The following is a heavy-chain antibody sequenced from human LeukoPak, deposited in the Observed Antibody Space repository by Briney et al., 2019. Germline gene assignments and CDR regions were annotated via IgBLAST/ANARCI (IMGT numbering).Heavy chain of an antibody. CDR2: ISGSGGST. D-gene: IGHD3-9*01. J-gene: IGHJ4*02. Sequence: GGSLRLSCAASGFTFSSYAMSWVRQAPGKGLEWVSAISGSGGSTYYADSVKGRFTISRDNSKNTLYLQMNSLRAEDTAVYYCAKPPTGYPLMLYFDYWGQGTLVTVSS. V-gene: IGHV3-23*01. CDR3: AKPPTGYPLMLYFDY. CDR1: GFTFSSYA.